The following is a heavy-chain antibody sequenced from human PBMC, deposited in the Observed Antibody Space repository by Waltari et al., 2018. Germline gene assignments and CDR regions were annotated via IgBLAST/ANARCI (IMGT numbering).Heavy chain of an antibody. Sequence: QVQLVQSGAEVKKPGSSVKVSCKASGGTFSSYAISWVRQAPGQGLECMGGISPILGRANYAQKLQGRVTITADKSTSTAYMELSSLRSEDTAVYYCARFPRGGSAQLDYWGQGTLVTVSS. V-gene: IGHV1-69*14. CDR2: ISPILGRA. CDR3: ARFPRGGSAQLDY. J-gene: IGHJ4*02. D-gene: IGHD2-15*01. CDR1: GGTFSSYA.